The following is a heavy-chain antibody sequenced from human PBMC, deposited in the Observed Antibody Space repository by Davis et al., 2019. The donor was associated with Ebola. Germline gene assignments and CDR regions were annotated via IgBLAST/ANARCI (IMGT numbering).Heavy chain of an antibody. Sequence: PGGSLRLSCKGSGYSFTSYWISWVRQMPGKGLEWMGRIDPSDSYTNYSPSFQGHVTISADKSISTAYLQWSSLKASDTAMYYCATLRGSYYSYWGQGTLVTVSS. D-gene: IGHD1-26*01. CDR3: ATLRGSYYSY. CDR2: IDPSDSYT. V-gene: IGHV5-10-1*01. J-gene: IGHJ4*02. CDR1: GYSFTSYW.